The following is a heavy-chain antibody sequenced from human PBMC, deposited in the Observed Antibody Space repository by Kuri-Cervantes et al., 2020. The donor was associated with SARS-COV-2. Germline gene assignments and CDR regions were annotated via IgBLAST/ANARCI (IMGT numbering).Heavy chain of an antibody. V-gene: IGHV4-39*07. CDR3: ARDTSSARYCSGGSCYGVDV. CDR2: IYYSGST. D-gene: IGHD2-15*01. J-gene: IGHJ6*02. Sequence: GSLRLSCTVSGGSISSSSYYWGWIRQPPGKGLEWIGSIYYSGSTNYNPSLKSRVTISVDTSKNQFSLKLSSVTAADTAVYYCARDTSSARYCSGGSCYGVDVWGQGTTVTVSS. CDR1: GGSISSSSYY.